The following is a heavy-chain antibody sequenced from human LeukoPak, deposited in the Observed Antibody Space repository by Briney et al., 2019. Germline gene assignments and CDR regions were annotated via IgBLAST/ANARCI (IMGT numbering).Heavy chain of an antibody. CDR1: GDSMNSYY. Sequence: SETLSLTCTVSGDSMNSYYWSWIRQPPGKGLEWIGYIYHTGSTNYNPSLTSRVTISLATSKNQFSLRLSSVTAADTAVYYCARRQRITTVRGSGDGIDIWGQGTMVTVSS. J-gene: IGHJ3*02. CDR3: ARRQRITTVRGSGDGIDI. V-gene: IGHV4-59*08. D-gene: IGHD3-10*01. CDR2: IYHTGST.